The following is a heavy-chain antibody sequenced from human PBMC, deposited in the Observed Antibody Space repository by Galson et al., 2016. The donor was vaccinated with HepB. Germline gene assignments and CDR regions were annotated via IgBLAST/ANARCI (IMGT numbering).Heavy chain of an antibody. CDR3: ARDGDAYNFDY. V-gene: IGHV3-20*04. J-gene: IGHJ4*02. CDR1: GFTFSDYG. CDR2: ISFTGDNT. D-gene: IGHD5-24*01. Sequence: SLRLSCAASGFTFSDYGMGWVRQAPGKGLEWVSSISFTGDNTHYADSVKGRFPISRDNAKNTLYLQMNSLRAEDTAVYYCARDGDAYNFDYWGQGTLVTVSS.